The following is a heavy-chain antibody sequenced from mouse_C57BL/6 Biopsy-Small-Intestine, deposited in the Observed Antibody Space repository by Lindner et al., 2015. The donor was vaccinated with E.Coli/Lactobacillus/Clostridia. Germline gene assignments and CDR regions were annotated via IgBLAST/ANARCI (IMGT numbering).Heavy chain of an antibody. V-gene: IGHV1S135*01. CDR3: ARQLGLGAWFAY. CDR1: GYSLTGYN. D-gene: IGHD3-1*01. CDR2: IDPYNGAT. J-gene: IGHJ3*01. Sequence: VQLQESGPELVKPGASVKMSCKASGYSLTGYNMHWVKQSHGKSLEWIGYIDPYNGATTYNQKFKGKTTLTVDKSSSTAYMQLNSLTSEDSAVYYCARQLGLGAWFAYWGQGTLVTVSA.